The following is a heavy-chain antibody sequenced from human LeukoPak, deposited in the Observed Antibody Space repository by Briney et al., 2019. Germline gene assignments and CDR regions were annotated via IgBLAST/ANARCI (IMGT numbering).Heavy chain of an antibody. V-gene: IGHV4-59*01. Sequence: SETLSLTCTVSGGSISSYYWNWIRQPPGKGLEWIGYIYYSGSTNYNPSLKSRVTISVDTSKNQFSLKLSSVTAADTAVYYCARGSMVGAKRWFDPWGQGTLVTVSS. CDR2: IYYSGST. CDR1: GGSISSYY. J-gene: IGHJ5*02. CDR3: ARGSMVGAKRWFDP. D-gene: IGHD1-26*01.